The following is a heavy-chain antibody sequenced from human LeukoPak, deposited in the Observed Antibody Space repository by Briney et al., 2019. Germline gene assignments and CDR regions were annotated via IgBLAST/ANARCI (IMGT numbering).Heavy chain of an antibody. D-gene: IGHD6-19*01. V-gene: IGHV3-21*01. Sequence: KPGGSLRLSCAASGFTFSSYSMNWVRQAPGKGLEWVSSISSSSSYIYYADSVKGRFTISRDNAKNSLYLQMNSLRAEDTAVYYCARESSGWSYMDVWGKGTTVTVSS. CDR1: GFTFSSYS. CDR3: ARESSGWSYMDV. J-gene: IGHJ6*03. CDR2: ISSSSSYI.